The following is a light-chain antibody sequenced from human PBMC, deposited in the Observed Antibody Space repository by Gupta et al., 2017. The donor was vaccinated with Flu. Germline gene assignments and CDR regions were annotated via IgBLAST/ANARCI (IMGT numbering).Light chain of an antibody. CDR3: SSYANTNTVVV. CDR1: NTDVGVYDN. Sequence: QTALTQPASASGAPRETITISCTVTNTDVGVYDNVSWYQQHPAKAPKLMLFEGSRRPSEISNRFSGSKSVNTASLTISGLQAEDAAYYYSSSYANTNTVVVFGGGTKLTVL. CDR2: EGS. V-gene: IGLV2-14*01. J-gene: IGLJ2*01.